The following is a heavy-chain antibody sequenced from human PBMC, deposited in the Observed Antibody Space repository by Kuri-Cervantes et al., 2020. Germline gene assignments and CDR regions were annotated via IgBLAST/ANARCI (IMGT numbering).Heavy chain of an antibody. J-gene: IGHJ4*02. D-gene: IGHD3-10*02. V-gene: IGHV3-21*01. CDR3: ARFFGVSGVDY. CDR1: GFTFSSYS. CDR2: ISSSSSYI. Sequence: GGSLRLSCAASGFTFSSYSMNWVRQAPGKGLEWVSSISSSSSYIYYADSVKGRFTISRDNAKSTLHMQMNSLRAEDTAVYYCARFFGVSGVDYWGQGSLVTVSS.